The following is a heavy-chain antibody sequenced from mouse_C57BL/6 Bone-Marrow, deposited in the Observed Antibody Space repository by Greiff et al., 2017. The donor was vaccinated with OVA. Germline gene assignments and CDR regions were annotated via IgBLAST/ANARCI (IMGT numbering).Heavy chain of an antibody. CDR3: GRGPHLLFDD. D-gene: IGHD2-10*01. V-gene: IGHV10-3*01. CDR2: IRPTSSNYAT. Sequence: EVHLVESGGGFVQPKGSLKLSCAASGFTFNTYAMHWVRQTPGKGLEWIAGIRPTSSNYATYYADSVKDRFTISRDDSQSMLYLKSKNLETEDTAIYYCGRGPHLLFDDWGTGTTVTVSS. CDR1: GFTFNTYA. J-gene: IGHJ1*03.